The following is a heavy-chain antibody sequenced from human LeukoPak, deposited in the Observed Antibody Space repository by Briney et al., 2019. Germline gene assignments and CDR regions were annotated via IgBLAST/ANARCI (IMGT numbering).Heavy chain of an antibody. V-gene: IGHV3-21*01. CDR3: ARDPTTGTTGFDY. CDR1: GFTFSSYS. D-gene: IGHD1-1*01. J-gene: IGHJ4*02. CDR2: ISSSSSYI. Sequence: GGSLRLSCAASGFTFSSYSMNWVRQAPGKGLEWVSSISSSSSYIYYADLVKGRFTISRDNAKNSLYLQMNSLRAEDTAVYYCARDPTTGTTGFDYWGQGTLVTVSS.